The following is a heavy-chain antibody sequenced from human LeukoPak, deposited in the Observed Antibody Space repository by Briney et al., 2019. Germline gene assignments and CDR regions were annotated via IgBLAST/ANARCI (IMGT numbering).Heavy chain of an antibody. V-gene: IGHV3-30-3*01. D-gene: IGHD6-25*01. Sequence: GGSLRLSCAASGFTFSSYAMHWVRQAPGKGLEWVAVISYDGSNKYYADSVKGRFTISRDNSKNTLYLQMNSLRAEDTAVYYCASPHEQRVGHFDYWGQGTLVTVSS. CDR3: ASPHEQRVGHFDY. CDR2: ISYDGSNK. CDR1: GFTFSSYA. J-gene: IGHJ4*02.